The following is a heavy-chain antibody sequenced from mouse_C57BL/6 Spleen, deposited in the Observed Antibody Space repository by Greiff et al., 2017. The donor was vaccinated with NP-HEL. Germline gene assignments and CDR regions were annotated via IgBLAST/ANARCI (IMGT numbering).Heavy chain of an antibody. CDR3: ARFSTVPSYYFDY. J-gene: IGHJ2*01. CDR1: GYTFTDYY. D-gene: IGHD1-1*01. V-gene: IGHV1-26*01. CDR2: INPNNGGT. Sequence: EVQLQQSGPELVKPGASVKISCKASGYTFTDYYMNWVKQSHGKSLEWIGDINPNNGGTSYNQKFKGKATLTVDKSSSTAYMELRSLTSEDSAVYYCARFSTVPSYYFDYWGQGTTLTVSS.